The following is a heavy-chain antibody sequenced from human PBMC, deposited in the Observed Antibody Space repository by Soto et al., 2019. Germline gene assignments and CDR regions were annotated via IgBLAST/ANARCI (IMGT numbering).Heavy chain of an antibody. V-gene: IGHV5-51*01. CDR3: ARSLFENFDF. Sequence: LGESLKISCKGSGYRFASYRIAWVRQMPGKGLEWMGIIDPSDSDIRYSPSFQGQVTISADKSISTAYLQWSSLKASDTAIYYCARSLFENFDFWCHGTLVTVSS. D-gene: IGHD3-10*01. J-gene: IGHJ4*03. CDR1: GYRFASYR. CDR2: IDPSDSDI.